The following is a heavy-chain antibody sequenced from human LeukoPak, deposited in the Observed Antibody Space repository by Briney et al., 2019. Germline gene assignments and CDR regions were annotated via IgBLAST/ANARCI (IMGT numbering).Heavy chain of an antibody. CDR3: ARDSPYSGWRDAFDI. J-gene: IGHJ3*02. V-gene: IGHV5-51*01. CDR2: IYPGDSDS. D-gene: IGHD5-12*01. CDR1: GYRFTSHW. Sequence: GESLKISCKGSGYRFTSHWIAWVRQMPGKGLEWMGIIYPGDSDSRYSPSFQGQVTISVDKSINTAYLQWSRLKASDTAMYYCARDSPYSGWRDAFDIWGQGTLVTVSS.